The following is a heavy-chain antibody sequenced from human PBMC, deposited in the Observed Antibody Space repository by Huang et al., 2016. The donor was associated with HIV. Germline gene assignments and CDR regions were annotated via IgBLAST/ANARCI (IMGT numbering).Heavy chain of an antibody. CDR2: ISDSENT. D-gene: IGHD3-22*01. CDR1: GGSFSGHY. CDR3: ARMFKYDSGGYWGNDAFDI. Sequence: QVQLQQWGAELLKTSETLSLTCAVSGGSFSGHYWTWLRQPPGRGLEWIGEISDSENTTYNPSLKSRVTISGDTSQSQFSLKLNSVTAADTAIYYCARMFKYDSGGYWGNDAFDIWGQGTMVTVSS. V-gene: IGHV4-34*02. J-gene: IGHJ3*02.